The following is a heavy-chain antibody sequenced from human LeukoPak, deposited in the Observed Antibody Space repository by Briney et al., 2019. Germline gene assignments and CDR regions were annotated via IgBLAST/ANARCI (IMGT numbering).Heavy chain of an antibody. V-gene: IGHV3-30*02. D-gene: IGHD6-19*01. CDR3: AKGSKAVLFTRDHYMDV. CDR2: IRYDGSNK. CDR1: GFTFSTYG. J-gene: IGHJ6*03. Sequence: GGSLRLSCAASGFTFSTYGMHWVRQAPGKGLEWVAFIRYDGSNKYYADSVRGRFTISRDNSKNTLYLQMNSLRAEDTAVYFCAKGSKAVLFTRDHYMDVWGKGTTVTISS.